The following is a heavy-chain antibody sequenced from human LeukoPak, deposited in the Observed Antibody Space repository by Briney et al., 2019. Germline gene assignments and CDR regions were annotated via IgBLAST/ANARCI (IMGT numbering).Heavy chain of an antibody. Sequence: SCKASGGTFSSYGMSWVRQAPGKGLEWVSAISGSGGSTYYADSVKGRFTISRDNSKNTLYLQMNSLRAEDTAVYYCASRSGWRYFDYWGQGTLVTVSS. D-gene: IGHD6-19*01. V-gene: IGHV3-23*01. CDR3: ASRSGWRYFDY. J-gene: IGHJ4*02. CDR1: GGTFSSYG. CDR2: ISGSGGST.